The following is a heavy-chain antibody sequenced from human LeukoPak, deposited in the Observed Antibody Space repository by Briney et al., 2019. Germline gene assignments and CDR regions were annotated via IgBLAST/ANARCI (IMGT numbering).Heavy chain of an antibody. J-gene: IGHJ4*02. Sequence: ASVTVSCKASGYTFTSYDIHWVRQATGQGREWMGWMNPNSGNTGYAQKFQGRVTMTRNTSISTAYMELSSLRSEDTAVYYCASGTYSSSYWGQGTLVTVSS. CDR2: MNPNSGNT. V-gene: IGHV1-8*01. CDR1: GYTFTSYD. D-gene: IGHD6-13*01. CDR3: ASGTYSSSY.